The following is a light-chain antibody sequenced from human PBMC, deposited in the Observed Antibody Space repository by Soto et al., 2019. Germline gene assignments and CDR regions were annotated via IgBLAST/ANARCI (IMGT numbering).Light chain of an antibody. CDR2: TAS. J-gene: IGKJ1*01. CDR1: QGISSY. V-gene: IGKV1-9*01. CDR3: QQLNNYPRT. Sequence: DIQLTQSPSFLSASVGDRVTITCRASQGISSYLAWYQQKPGKAPKLLISTASTWQSGVPSRFSGSGSGTEFTLTISSLQPEDFSTYYCQQLNNYPRTVGQGTKVEIK.